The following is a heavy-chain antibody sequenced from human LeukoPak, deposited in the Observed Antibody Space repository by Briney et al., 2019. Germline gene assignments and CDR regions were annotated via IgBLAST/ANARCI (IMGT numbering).Heavy chain of an antibody. Sequence: PGGSLRPSCAASGFTVSTYDMSWVRQAPAKGPEWVSGFSGSDGSAYYADSVKGRFTISRDNSKNTLYLQMNSLRADDTAIYYCAKDHYSGSSVYGGMGSDYWGQGTLVIVSS. CDR3: AKDHYSGSSVYGGMGSDY. V-gene: IGHV3-23*01. D-gene: IGHD3-22*01. CDR2: FSGSDGSA. CDR1: GFTVSTYD. J-gene: IGHJ4*02.